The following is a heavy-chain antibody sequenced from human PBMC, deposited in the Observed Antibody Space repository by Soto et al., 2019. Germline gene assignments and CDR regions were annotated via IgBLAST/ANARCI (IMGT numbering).Heavy chain of an antibody. V-gene: IGHV4-30-4*01. CDR2: IYYSGST. D-gene: IGHD2-15*01. CDR3: ARDSCSGGSCYYYDGMDV. CDR1: GGSISSGDYY. J-gene: IGHJ6*02. Sequence: QVQLQESGPGLVKPSQTLSLTCTVSGGSISSGDYYWSWIRQPPGNGLEWIGYIYYSGSTYYNPSLKSRVTITVDTSKNQFSLKLSSVTAADTAVYYCARDSCSGGSCYYYDGMDVWGQGTTVTVS.